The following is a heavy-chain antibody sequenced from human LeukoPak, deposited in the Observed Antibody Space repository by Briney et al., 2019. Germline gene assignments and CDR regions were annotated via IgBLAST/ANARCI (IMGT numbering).Heavy chain of an antibody. D-gene: IGHD6-6*01. CDR3: ARGPNSNWSGLDF. V-gene: IGHV3-53*01. CDR1: GFTVSNNY. Sequence: GGSLRLSCAASGFTVSNNYMSWVRQAPGKGLEWVPVIYSGGSTYYADSVKGRFTISRDNSKNTLYLQVNNLRAEDTAVYYCARGPNSNWSGLDFWGQGTLLTVSS. J-gene: IGHJ4*02. CDR2: IYSGGST.